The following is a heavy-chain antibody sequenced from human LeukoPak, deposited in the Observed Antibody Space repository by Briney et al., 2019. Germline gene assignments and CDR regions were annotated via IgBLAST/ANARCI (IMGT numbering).Heavy chain of an antibody. CDR2: INQDGSHI. D-gene: IGHD6-6*01. J-gene: IGHJ4*02. CDR3: ARVGYSSSSIDY. V-gene: IGHV3-7*01. Sequence: TGGSLRLSCAASGFTFSLYWMSWVRQAPGKGLEWVANINQDGSHIYYVDSMKGRFTISRDNAKSSLYLQMNGLRAEDTAVYYCARVGYSSSSIDYWGQGTLVTVSS. CDR1: GFTFSLYW.